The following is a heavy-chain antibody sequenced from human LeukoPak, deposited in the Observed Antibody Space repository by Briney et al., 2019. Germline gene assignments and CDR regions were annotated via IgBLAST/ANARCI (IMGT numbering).Heavy chain of an antibody. Sequence: PGGTLRLSCAASGFTFSTYSMTWVRQAPGKGLEWVSIISGGGDNRYYADSVKGRFTISRDNSKNSLYLQMNSLRVEDTAVYYCAKDSYYDSRGIDYWGQGTLATVSS. CDR3: AKDSYYDSRGIDY. CDR2: ISGGGDNR. J-gene: IGHJ4*02. D-gene: IGHD3-22*01. V-gene: IGHV3-21*05. CDR1: GFTFSTYS.